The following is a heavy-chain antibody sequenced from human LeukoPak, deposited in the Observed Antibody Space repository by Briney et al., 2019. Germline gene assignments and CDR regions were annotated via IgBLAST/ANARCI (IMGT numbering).Heavy chain of an antibody. CDR3: ARDEKDGPLWY. CDR2: MSGSGGST. J-gene: IGHJ4*02. V-gene: IGHV3-23*01. CDR1: GFTFSIYG. Sequence: GGTLRLSCAASGFTFSIYGMSWVRQAPGRGLEWVSAMSGSGGSTYYADSVKGRFTISRDNSKNTLSLQLNRLRAEDTAIYYCARDEKDGPLWYWGQGILVFVSS. D-gene: IGHD2-15*01.